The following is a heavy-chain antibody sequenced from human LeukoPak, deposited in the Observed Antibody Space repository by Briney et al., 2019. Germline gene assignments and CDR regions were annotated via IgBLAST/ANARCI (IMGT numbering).Heavy chain of an antibody. CDR3: ARGRPNYYDSSGYLRP. V-gene: IGHV4-34*01. CDR1: GGAFSGYY. Sequence: SETLSLTCAVYGGAFSGYYWICIRHPPGKGLEWIGESNHSGTTNYNPSLKSRVTISVAMSKDQFSLKLSSVTAEDTAVYYCARGRPNYYDSSGYLRPWGQGTLVTVSS. D-gene: IGHD3-22*01. CDR2: SNHSGTT. J-gene: IGHJ5*02.